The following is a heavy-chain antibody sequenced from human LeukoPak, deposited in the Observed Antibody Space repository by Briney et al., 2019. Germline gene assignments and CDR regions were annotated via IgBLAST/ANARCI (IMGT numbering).Heavy chain of an antibody. CDR2: INSDGSST. CDR1: GFTFSSYW. Sequence: PGGSLRLSCAASGFTFSSYWMHWVRQAPAKGLVLVSRINSDGSSTSYADSVNGPLTISRDNAKNTLYLQMNSLRAEDTAVYYCAREYSSGWYFDYWGQGTLVTVSS. V-gene: IGHV3-74*01. D-gene: IGHD6-19*01. CDR3: AREYSSGWYFDY. J-gene: IGHJ4*02.